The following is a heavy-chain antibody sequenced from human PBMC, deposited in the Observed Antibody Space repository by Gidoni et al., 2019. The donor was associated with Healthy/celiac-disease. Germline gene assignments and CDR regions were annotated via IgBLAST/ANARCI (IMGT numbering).Heavy chain of an antibody. Sequence: QVQLQESGPGLVKPSGTPSLTCAVSGGSISSSNWWSWVRQPPGKGLEWIGEIYHSGSTNYNPSLKSRVTISVDKSKNQFSLKLSSVTAADTAVYYCAREVHYYGSGSYYNYFDYWGQGTLVTVSS. J-gene: IGHJ4*02. D-gene: IGHD3-10*01. CDR1: GGSISSSNW. CDR2: IYHSGST. V-gene: IGHV4-4*02. CDR3: AREVHYYGSGSYYNYFDY.